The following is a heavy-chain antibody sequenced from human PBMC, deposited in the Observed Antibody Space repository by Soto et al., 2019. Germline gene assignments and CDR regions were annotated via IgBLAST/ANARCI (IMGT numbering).Heavy chain of an antibody. CDR2: IYYRGST. D-gene: IGHD3-22*01. J-gene: IGHJ3*02. V-gene: IGHV4-59*01. Sequence: SETLSLTCTVSGGSISSYYWRWIRQPPGKGLEWIGYIYYRGSTNYNPSLKSRVTISVDTSKNQFSLKLSSVTAADTAVYYCASRTYYYDIGAFDIWGQGTMVTVSS. CDR1: GGSISSYY. CDR3: ASRTYYYDIGAFDI.